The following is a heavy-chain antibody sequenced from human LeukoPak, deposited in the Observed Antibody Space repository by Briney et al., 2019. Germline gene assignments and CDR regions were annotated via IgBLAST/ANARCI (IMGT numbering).Heavy chain of an antibody. CDR2: ISSSSSTI. D-gene: IGHD4-17*01. CDR1: GFTFSSYA. V-gene: IGHV3-48*02. Sequence: GGSLRLSCAASGFTFSSYAMHWVRQAPGKGLEWVSYISSSSSTIYYADSVKGRFTISRDNAKNSLYLQMNSLRDEDTAVYYCARDSGDYNYYYGMDVWGQGTTVTVSS. CDR3: ARDSGDYNYYYGMDV. J-gene: IGHJ6*02.